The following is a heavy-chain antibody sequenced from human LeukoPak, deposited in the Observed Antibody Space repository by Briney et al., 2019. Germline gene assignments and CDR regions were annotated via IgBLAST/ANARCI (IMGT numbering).Heavy chain of an antibody. V-gene: IGHV3-74*01. CDR2: IDSDGSST. J-gene: IGHJ6*02. CDR1: GFAFSNTW. CDR3: ARGHYYGMDV. Sequence: GGPLRLSCAASGFAFSNTWMHWVRQTPGKGLVWVSRIDSDGSSTFYADSVKGRVTMSRDNARNTLYLQMSSLRAEDTAVYYCARGHYYGMDVWGQGTTVTVSS. D-gene: IGHD3-10*01.